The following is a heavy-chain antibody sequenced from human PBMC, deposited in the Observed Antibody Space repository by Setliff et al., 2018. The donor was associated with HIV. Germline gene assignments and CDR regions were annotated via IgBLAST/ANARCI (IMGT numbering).Heavy chain of an antibody. Sequence: KPSETLSLTCTVSGGSFSSYHWSWIRHRAGKGLEWIGRIYTSGSTNDNPSLKSRITISVDPSNNQFSLRLSSVTAADTAVYYCARVKGYYYMDVWGKGITVTVSS. CDR2: IYTSGST. CDR3: ARVKGYYYMDV. J-gene: IGHJ6*03. CDR1: GGSFSSYH. V-gene: IGHV4-4*07.